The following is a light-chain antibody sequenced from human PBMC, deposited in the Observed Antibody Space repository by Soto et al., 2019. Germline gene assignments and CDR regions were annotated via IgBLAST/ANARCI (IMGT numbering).Light chain of an antibody. CDR1: RSLSSIY. V-gene: IGKV3D-20*01. CDR2: DAS. J-gene: IGKJ4*01. CDR3: QQYDNLIT. Sequence: EIVLTQSPATLSLSPGERATLSCGASRSLSSIYLACYQQKPGLAPRLVIYDASSRATGIPDRFSGSGSGTDFTLTINRLEHEDFAVYYCQQYDNLITFGGGTKVEIK.